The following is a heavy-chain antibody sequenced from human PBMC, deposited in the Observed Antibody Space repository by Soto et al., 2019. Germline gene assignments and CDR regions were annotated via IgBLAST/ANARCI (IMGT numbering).Heavy chain of an antibody. CDR3: SAAGQWYFWTASYFEH. CDR2: SKLKTDRGETI. J-gene: IGHJ4*02. V-gene: IGHV3-15*01. CDR1: GLSVTNSC. D-gene: IGHD3-3*01. Sequence: PGGSLRLSCAASGLSVTNSCLSWFRQTPGKGLEWVGRSKLKTDRGETIQYAAPVKGRFIISTDDSKDILYLEMNSIKTDDTGVYYCSAAGQWYFWTASYFEHWGQGTPVTVSS.